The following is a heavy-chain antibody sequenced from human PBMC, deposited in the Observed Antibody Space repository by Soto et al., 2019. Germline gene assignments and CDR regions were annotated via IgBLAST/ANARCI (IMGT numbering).Heavy chain of an antibody. CDR1: GFTFTSSA. J-gene: IGHJ5*02. D-gene: IGHD2-15*01. V-gene: IGHV1-58*01. Sequence: ASVKVSCKASGFTFTSSAVQWVRQARGQRLEWIGWIVVGGGNTNYAQKFQERVTITRDMSTSTAYMVLSSLRSEDTAVYYCAAILGYCSGGSCYNWFDPWGQGTLVTVSS. CDR3: AAILGYCSGGSCYNWFDP. CDR2: IVVGGGNT.